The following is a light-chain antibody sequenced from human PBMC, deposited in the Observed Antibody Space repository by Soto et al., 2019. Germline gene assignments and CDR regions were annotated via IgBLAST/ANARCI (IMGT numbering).Light chain of an antibody. Sequence: DIQMTQSPSSLSASVGDRVTITCRASQDIRNHLGWYQQKPAKAPKRLIYAASRLQSVVPPRFSDSGSGTQITLTMARLQPEDLATYYCGHYNSYPHCFGGGTRVE. CDR3: GHYNSYPHC. V-gene: IGKV1-17*01. J-gene: IGKJ4*01. CDR1: QDIRNH. CDR2: AAS.